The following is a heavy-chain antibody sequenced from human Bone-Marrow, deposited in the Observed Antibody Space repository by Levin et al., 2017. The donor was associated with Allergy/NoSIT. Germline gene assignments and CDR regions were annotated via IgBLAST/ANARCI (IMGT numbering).Heavy chain of an antibody. CDR3: AKDSGRGYSYASF. V-gene: IGHV3-30*18. CDR2: ISYDGNNQ. Sequence: PGGSLRLSCAASGFTFSSYDMHWVRQAPGKGLEWVAVISYDGNNQYYADSVKGRFTISRDNSKNTLYLQMNSLRTEDTAVYYCAKDSGRGYSYASFWGQGTLVTVSS. CDR1: GFTFSSYD. J-gene: IGHJ4*02. D-gene: IGHD5-18*01.